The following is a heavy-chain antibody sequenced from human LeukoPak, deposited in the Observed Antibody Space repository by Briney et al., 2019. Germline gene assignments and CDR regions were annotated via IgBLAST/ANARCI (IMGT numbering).Heavy chain of an antibody. D-gene: IGHD3-10*01. J-gene: IGHJ4*02. CDR2: ISGSGGST. CDR1: GFTVSSNY. CDR3: AKESGPPVTMVRGFKY. V-gene: IGHV3-23*01. Sequence: PGGSLRLSCAASGFTVSSNYMSWVRQAPGKGLEWVSVISGSGGSTYYADSVKGRFTISRDNSKNTLYLQMNSLRAEDTAVYYCAKESGPPVTMVRGFKYWGQGTLVTVSS.